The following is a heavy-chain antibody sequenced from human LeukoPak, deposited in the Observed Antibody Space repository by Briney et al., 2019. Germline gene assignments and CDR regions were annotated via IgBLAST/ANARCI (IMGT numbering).Heavy chain of an antibody. CDR2: IWYDGSNK. CDR3: ARLGSGWAIDY. V-gene: IGHV3-33*01. J-gene: IGHJ4*02. D-gene: IGHD6-19*01. Sequence: GGSLRLSCAASGFTFSSYGILWVRQAPGKGLEWVAVIWYDGSNKYYADSVEGRFTISRDQSKNTVYLQMNSLRADDTAVYYCARLGSGWAIDYWGQGTLVTVSS. CDR1: GFTFSSYG.